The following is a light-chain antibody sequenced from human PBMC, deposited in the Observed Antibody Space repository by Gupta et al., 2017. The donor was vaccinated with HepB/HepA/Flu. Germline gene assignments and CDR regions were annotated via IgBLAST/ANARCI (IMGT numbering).Light chain of an antibody. J-gene: IGKJ4*01. Sequence: EIVMTQSPATLSVSPGERATLSCRASQSVSSSLAWYQQKPGQTPRLLIYDASTRATGIPARFSGSGSGTEYTLTISSLQSEDFAAYYCQQFKSWPLTFGGGTKVEIK. CDR1: QSVSSS. V-gene: IGKV3-15*01. CDR3: QQFKSWPLT. CDR2: DAS.